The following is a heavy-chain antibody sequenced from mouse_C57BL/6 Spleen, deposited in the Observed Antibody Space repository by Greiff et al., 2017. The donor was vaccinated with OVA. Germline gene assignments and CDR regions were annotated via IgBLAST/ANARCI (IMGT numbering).Heavy chain of an antibody. J-gene: IGHJ2*01. D-gene: IGHD1-2*01. Sequence: EVQLQESGPGLVKPSQSLSLTCSVTGYSITSGYYWNWIRQFPGNKLEWMGYISYDGSNNYNPSLKNRISITRDTSRNQFFLKLNSVTTEDTATYYCARVTTAPYYFDYWGQGTTLTVSS. CDR1: GYSITSGYY. CDR3: ARVTTAPYYFDY. CDR2: ISYDGSN. V-gene: IGHV3-6*01.